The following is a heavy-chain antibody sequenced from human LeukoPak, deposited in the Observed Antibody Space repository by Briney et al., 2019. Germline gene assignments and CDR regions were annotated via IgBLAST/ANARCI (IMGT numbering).Heavy chain of an antibody. Sequence: SETLSLACTVSSDSISIYYWNWIRQPPGKGLEWIGYIYTSGSTSYNPSLKSRVTMSVDTSKNQFSLKLSSVTAADTAVYYCAREEDSSGWYWFGGQGTLVTVSS. V-gene: IGHV4-4*08. CDR2: IYTSGST. CDR3: AREEDSSGWYWF. J-gene: IGHJ4*02. D-gene: IGHD6-19*01. CDR1: SDSISIYY.